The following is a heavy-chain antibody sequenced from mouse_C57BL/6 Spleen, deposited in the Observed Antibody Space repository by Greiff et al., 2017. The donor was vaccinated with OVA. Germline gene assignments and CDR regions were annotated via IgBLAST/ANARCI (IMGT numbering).Heavy chain of an antibody. CDR3: AQLTGTFDY. D-gene: IGHD4-1*01. Sequence: EVKLMESGGGLVKPGGSLKLSCAASGFTFSDYGMHWVRQAPEKGLEWVAYISSGSSTIYYADKVKGRFTISRDNAKNTLFLQMTSLRSEDTAMYYCAQLTGTFDYWGQGTTLTVSS. CDR2: ISSGSSTI. CDR1: GFTFSDYG. V-gene: IGHV5-17*01. J-gene: IGHJ2*01.